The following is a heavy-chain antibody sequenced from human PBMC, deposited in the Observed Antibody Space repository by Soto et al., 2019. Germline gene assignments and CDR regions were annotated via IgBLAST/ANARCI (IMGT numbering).Heavy chain of an antibody. Sequence: PGWSLRLSCAASGFTFSNYAMSLVRQAPGKGLEWVSAISGSGGNTYYADSVKGRFTISRDNSKNTLYLQMNSLRAEDTAVYYCAKDLDDFWSGYFSHSYWEYWGKGTLVPVSS. CDR3: AKDLDDFWSGYFSHSYWEY. CDR1: GFTFSNYA. J-gene: IGHJ4*02. CDR2: ISGSGGNT. D-gene: IGHD3-3*01. V-gene: IGHV3-23*01.